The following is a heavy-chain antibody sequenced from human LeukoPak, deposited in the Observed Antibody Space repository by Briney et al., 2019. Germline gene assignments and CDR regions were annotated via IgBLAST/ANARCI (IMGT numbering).Heavy chain of an antibody. CDR1: GYTFTDYY. CDR3: ARHNYDFDFDY. D-gene: IGHD3/OR15-3a*01. Sequence: ASVNVSCTASGYTFTDYYIHWVRQAPGQGLEWMGWVAPTTGATNYAQKFQGRVAMTRDTSIRTTYMELSSLTSDDTAVYYCARHNYDFDFDYWGQGTLVTVSS. J-gene: IGHJ4*02. V-gene: IGHV1-2*02. CDR2: VAPTTGAT.